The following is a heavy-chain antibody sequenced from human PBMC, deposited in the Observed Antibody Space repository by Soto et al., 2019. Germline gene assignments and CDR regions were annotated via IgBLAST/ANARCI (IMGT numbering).Heavy chain of an antibody. CDR3: ATWSAAIYFQH. D-gene: IGHD2-2*01. CDR1: EDSVTIYW. CDR2: IYPGDSDT. J-gene: IGHJ1*01. Sequence: GESLTISCKGSEDSVTIYWIGLVRQMPGKGLEWMGIIYPGDSDTRYSPSFQGQATISADKSISTAYLQWSSLKASDTAMYYCATWSAAIYFQHWGQGTLVTVSS. V-gene: IGHV5-51*01.